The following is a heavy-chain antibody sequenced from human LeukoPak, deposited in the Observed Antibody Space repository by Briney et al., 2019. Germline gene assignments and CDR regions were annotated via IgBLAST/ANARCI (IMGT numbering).Heavy chain of an antibody. CDR3: AKDQLLGGSYTFDY. CDR1: GFIFYSYA. Sequence: GGSLRLSCSASGFIFYSYAMHWVRQAPGRGLEYVAAITSSGSSTFHANSVKGRFTISRDNSKNTLYLQMGSLRPEDMAVYYCAKDQLLGGSYTFDYWGQGTLVTVSS. V-gene: IGHV3-64*01. J-gene: IGHJ4*02. D-gene: IGHD1-26*01. CDR2: ITSSGSST.